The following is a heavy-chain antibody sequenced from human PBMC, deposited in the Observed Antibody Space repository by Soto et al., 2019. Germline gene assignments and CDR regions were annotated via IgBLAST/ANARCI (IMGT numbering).Heavy chain of an antibody. CDR2: ISAAGDP. CDR1: GFTFRNYD. D-gene: IGHD1-1*01. CDR3: ARTGRAVYGLDV. Sequence: EVQLVESGGGLVQPGGSLRLSCEASGFTFRNYDMHWVRQGTGKGLEWVSGISAAGDPDYADSVEGRFTISRENAQNSFFLQMNSLRVGDTAVYYWARTGRAVYGLDVWGQGTTVIVSS. V-gene: IGHV3-13*05. J-gene: IGHJ6*02.